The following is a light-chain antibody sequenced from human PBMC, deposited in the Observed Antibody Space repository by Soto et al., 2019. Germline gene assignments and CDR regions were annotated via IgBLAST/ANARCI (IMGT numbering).Light chain of an antibody. J-gene: IGKJ5*01. Sequence: EIVMTQSPATLSLSPGERATLSCRASQSVSSYLAWYQQKPGQAPRLLIYDASNRASGIPARFSGSGSGTDFPLTISSLEPEDSAVYYCQQRSNWPITFGQGTRLEIK. V-gene: IGKV3-11*01. CDR3: QQRSNWPIT. CDR1: QSVSSY. CDR2: DAS.